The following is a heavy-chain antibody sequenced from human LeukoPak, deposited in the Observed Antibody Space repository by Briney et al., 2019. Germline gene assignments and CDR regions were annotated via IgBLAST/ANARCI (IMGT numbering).Heavy chain of an antibody. J-gene: IGHJ4*02. Sequence: GGSLRLSSVASGFPFSSYWMTWVRQAPGKRLEWVANIKQDGSKKSYVDSVKGRFTISRDNAKNSLYLQMNSLRAEDTAIYYCTRVGYIDEGIDYWGQGTLVTVSS. V-gene: IGHV3-7*04. CDR2: IKQDGSKK. D-gene: IGHD5-24*01. CDR3: TRVGYIDEGIDY. CDR1: GFPFSSYW.